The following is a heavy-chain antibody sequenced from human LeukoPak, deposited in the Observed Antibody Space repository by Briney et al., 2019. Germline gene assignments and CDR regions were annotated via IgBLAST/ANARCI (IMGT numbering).Heavy chain of an antibody. D-gene: IGHD6-13*01. Sequence: PGGSLRLSCAASGFTFSSYWMSWVRQAPGKGLEWVANIKQDGSEKYYVDSVKGRFTISRDNAKNSLYLQMNSLRAEDTAVYYCARDRRGSSWYVHDAFDIWGQGTMVTVSS. J-gene: IGHJ3*02. V-gene: IGHV3-7*04. CDR3: ARDRRGSSWYVHDAFDI. CDR1: GFTFSSYW. CDR2: IKQDGSEK.